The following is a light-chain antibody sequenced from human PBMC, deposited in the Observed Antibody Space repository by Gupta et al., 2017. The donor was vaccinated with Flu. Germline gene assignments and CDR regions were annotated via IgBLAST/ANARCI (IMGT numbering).Light chain of an antibody. CDR2: TAS. Sequence: DIQMTQSPSSVSASVGDRVTITCRASEPISNWLTWYQQKPGKAPNLLIYTASSLQTGVPSRFSGSGSGTDFTLTISSVQPEDFATDYCQQAYKFPITVGQGTRLEMK. CDR1: EPISNW. J-gene: IGKJ5*01. CDR3: QQAYKFPIT. V-gene: IGKV1D-12*01.